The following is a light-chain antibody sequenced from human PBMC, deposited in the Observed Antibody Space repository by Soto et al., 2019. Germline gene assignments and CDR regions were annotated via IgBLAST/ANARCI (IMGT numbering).Light chain of an antibody. CDR3: QSYDRSLSASV. CDR1: SSNTGAGYN. Sequence: QSVLTQPPSVSGAPGQRVIISCTGTSSNTGAGYNVHWYQQLPGTAPTLLIYSNSNRPSGVPDRFSGSKSGTSASLAITGLQAEDEADYYCQSYDRSLSASVFGGGTKLTVL. CDR2: SNS. J-gene: IGLJ2*01. V-gene: IGLV1-40*01.